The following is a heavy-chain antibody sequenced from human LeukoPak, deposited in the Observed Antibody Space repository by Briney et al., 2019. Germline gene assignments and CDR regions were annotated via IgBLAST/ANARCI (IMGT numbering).Heavy chain of an antibody. CDR2: IIPILGIA. CDR1: GGTFSSYA. V-gene: IGHV1-69*04. J-gene: IGHJ4*02. CDR3: AGVEVQHCSGGSCYGGIVY. D-gene: IGHD2-15*01. Sequence: SVKVSCKASGGTFSSYAISWVRQAPGQGLEWMGRIIPILGIANYAQKFQGRVTITADKSTSTAYMELSSLRSEDTAVYYCAGVEVQHCSGGSCYGGIVYWGQGTLVTVSS.